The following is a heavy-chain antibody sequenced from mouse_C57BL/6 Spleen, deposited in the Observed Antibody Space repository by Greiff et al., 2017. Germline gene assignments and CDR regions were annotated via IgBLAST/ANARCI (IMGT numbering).Heavy chain of an antibody. CDR2: ILPGSGST. CDR3: ARDLYYYGSSPNWYFDV. CDR1: GYTFTGYW. Sequence: VQLQQSGAELMKPGASVKLSCKATGYTFTGYWIEWVKQRPGHGLEWIGEILPGSGSTNYTEKFKGKATFTADTSSNTAYMQLSSLTTEDSAIYYCARDLYYYGSSPNWYFDVWGTGTTVTVSS. D-gene: IGHD1-1*01. V-gene: IGHV1-9*01. J-gene: IGHJ1*03.